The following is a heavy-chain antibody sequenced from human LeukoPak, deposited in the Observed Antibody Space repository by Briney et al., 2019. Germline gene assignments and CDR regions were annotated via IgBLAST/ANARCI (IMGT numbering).Heavy chain of an antibody. V-gene: IGHV3-48*03. CDR2: ISSSGSTI. D-gene: IGHD3-10*02. Sequence: GGSLRLSCAASGFTFSSYEMNWVRQAPGKWLEWVSYISSSGSTIYYADSVKGRFTISRDNAKNSLYLQMNSLRAEDTAVYYCAELGITMIGGVWGKGTTVTISS. CDR3: AELGITMIGGV. CDR1: GFTFSSYE. J-gene: IGHJ6*04.